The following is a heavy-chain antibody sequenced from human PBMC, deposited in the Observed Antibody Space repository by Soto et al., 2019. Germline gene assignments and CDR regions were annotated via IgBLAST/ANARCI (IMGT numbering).Heavy chain of an antibody. D-gene: IGHD2-8*01. CDR3: ARGGVLMVYANFDY. CDR1: GFTFSSYG. Sequence: QVQLVESGGGVVQPGRSLRLSCAASGFTFSSYGMHWVRQAPGKGLEWVAVIWYDGSNKYYADSVKGRFTISRDNSKNTLYLQMNRLRAEDTAVYYCARGGVLMVYANFDYWGQGTLVTVSS. J-gene: IGHJ4*02. V-gene: IGHV3-33*01. CDR2: IWYDGSNK.